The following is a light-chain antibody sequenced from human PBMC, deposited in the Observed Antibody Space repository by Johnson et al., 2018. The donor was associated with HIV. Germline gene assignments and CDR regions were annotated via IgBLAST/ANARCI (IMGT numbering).Light chain of an antibody. CDR3: GTWDSGLSAGV. J-gene: IGLJ1*01. CDR2: DHN. CDR1: IANIGNNY. V-gene: IGLV1-51*01. Sequence: QSVLTQPPSVSAAPGQRVTISCSGGIANIGNNYVSWYQQLPGTAPKLLIYDHNKRPSGIPDRFSGSKSGTSATLDITGLQTGDEADYYCGTWDSGLSAGVFGTGTKGTDL.